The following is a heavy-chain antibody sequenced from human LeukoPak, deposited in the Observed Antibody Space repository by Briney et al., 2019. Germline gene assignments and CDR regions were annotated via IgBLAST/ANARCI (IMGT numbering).Heavy chain of an antibody. CDR1: GYTFTSYG. CDR2: ISAYNGNT. D-gene: IGHD5-18*01. V-gene: IGHV1-18*01. Sequence: GASVKVSCKASGYTFTSYGISWVRQAPGQGLEWMGWISAYNGNTNYAQKLQGRVTMTTDTSTSTAYMEPRSLRSDDTAVYYCARDLRRPGPMVMYYYYGMDVWGQGTTVTVSS. CDR3: ARDLRRPGPMVMYYYYGMDV. J-gene: IGHJ6*02.